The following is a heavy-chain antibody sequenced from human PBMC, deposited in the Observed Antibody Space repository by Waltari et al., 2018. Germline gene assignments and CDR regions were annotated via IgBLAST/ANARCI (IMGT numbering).Heavy chain of an antibody. V-gene: IGHV4-34*01. D-gene: IGHD2-2*01. J-gene: IGHJ6*02. Sequence: QVQLQQWGAGLLKPSETLSLTCAVYGGSFSGYYWSWIRQPPGKGLEWIGEINHSGSTNYNPSLKSRVTISVDTSKNQFSLKLSSVTAADTAVYYCARDHIVVGPADNPEYYYYYGMDVWGQGTTV. CDR2: INHSGST. CDR3: ARDHIVVGPADNPEYYYYYGMDV. CDR1: GGSFSGYY.